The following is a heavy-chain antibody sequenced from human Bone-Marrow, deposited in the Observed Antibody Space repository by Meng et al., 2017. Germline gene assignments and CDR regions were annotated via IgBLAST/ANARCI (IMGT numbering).Heavy chain of an antibody. CDR3: ARVQSRNWGDNWFDP. D-gene: IGHD7-27*01. J-gene: IGHJ5*02. CDR2: TYYRSKWYN. CDR1: GDSVPSNSAA. Sequence: SQTPSLTCAIFGDSVPSNSAAWNWIRQSPSRGLEWLGRTYYRSKWYNDYALSVKSRITINPDTSKNQFSLQLNSVTPEDTAVYYCARVQSRNWGDNWFDPWGQGTLVTVSS. V-gene: IGHV6-1*01.